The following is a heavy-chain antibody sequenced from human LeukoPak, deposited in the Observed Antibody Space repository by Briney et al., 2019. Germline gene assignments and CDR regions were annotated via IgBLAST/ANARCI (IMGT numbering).Heavy chain of an antibody. CDR1: GFIFSSYS. V-gene: IGHV3-21*01. CDR2: ISSSSSYI. CDR3: ARARPLLIAVAGISAFDI. J-gene: IGHJ3*02. Sequence: GGSLRLSCAASGFIFSSYSMNGVRPAPGKGLEWVSSISSSSSYIYYADSVKGRFTISRDNAKNSPYLQMNSLRAEDTAVYYCARARPLLIAVAGISAFDIWGQGTMVTVSS. D-gene: IGHD6-19*01.